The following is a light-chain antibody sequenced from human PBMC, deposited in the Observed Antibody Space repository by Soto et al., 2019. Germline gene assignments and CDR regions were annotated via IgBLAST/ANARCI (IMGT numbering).Light chain of an antibody. Sequence: QSALTQPASVSGSPGQSITISCTGTSSDVGGYNYVSWYQQHPGKAPKLMIYDVSNRPSGVSNRFSGSKSGNTASLTISGLQAEDEADYYCSSYTSERVFGTGTKLTVL. V-gene: IGLV2-14*01. J-gene: IGLJ1*01. CDR1: SSDVGGYNY. CDR3: SSYTSERV. CDR2: DVS.